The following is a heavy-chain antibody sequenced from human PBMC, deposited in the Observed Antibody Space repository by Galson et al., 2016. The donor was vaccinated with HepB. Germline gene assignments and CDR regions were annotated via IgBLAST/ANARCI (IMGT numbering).Heavy chain of an antibody. CDR3: ARHSRATFGEPNWFDP. D-gene: IGHD3-3*01. V-gene: IGHV3-48*01. J-gene: IGHJ5*02. CDR2: ISATGTTI. CDR1: GFTFMSYN. Sequence: SLRLSCAASGFTFMSYNMNWVRQAPGKGPEWISYISATGTTIEYADSVKGRFTISRDNAKYSLYLQMNSLRAEDTAVYYCARHSRATFGEPNWFDPWGQGTLVTVSS.